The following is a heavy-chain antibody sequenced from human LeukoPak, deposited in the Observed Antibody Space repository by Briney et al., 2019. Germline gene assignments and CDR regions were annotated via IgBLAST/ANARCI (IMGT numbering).Heavy chain of an antibody. CDR2: MSSSGDIF. D-gene: IGHD2-2*01. CDR3: ARRCSSTSCLNF. V-gene: IGHV3-11*04. J-gene: IGHJ4*02. CDR1: GSHINDFQ. Sequence: GGSLRLSCAASGSHINDFQMSWIRQAPGKGLEWVSYMSSSGDIFHYADSVKGRFTISRDNAKNSVYLKMTSLRVEDTAVYYCARRCSSTSCLNFWGQGTMVTVSS.